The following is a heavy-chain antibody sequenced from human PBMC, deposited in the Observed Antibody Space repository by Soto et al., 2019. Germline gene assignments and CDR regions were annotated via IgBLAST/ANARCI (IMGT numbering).Heavy chain of an antibody. Sequence: SETLSLTCTVSGGSISGYYWRWSLQPPGKGLEWIGYMYNTGSTVYNPSFRSRVTISVDTSKNQFSLKLNSVTAADTAVYYCARDLWGYCGTDCYPLDVWGQGTTVT. D-gene: IGHD2-21*02. CDR3: ARDLWGYCGTDCYPLDV. J-gene: IGHJ6*02. CDR2: MYNTGST. V-gene: IGHV4-59*01. CDR1: GGSISGYY.